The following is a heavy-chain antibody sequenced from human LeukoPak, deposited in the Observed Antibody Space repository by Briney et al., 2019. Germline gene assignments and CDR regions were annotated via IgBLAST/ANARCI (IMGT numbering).Heavy chain of an antibody. Sequence: GGSLRLSCAASGFTFSSYAMSWVRQAPGKGLEWVSAISGSGGSTYYADSVKGRFTISRDNSKNTLYLQMNSLRAEDTAVYYCAKFSRYCSGGSCYYYYGMDVWGQGTTVTVSS. J-gene: IGHJ6*02. CDR3: AKFSRYCSGGSCYYYYGMDV. V-gene: IGHV3-23*01. CDR1: GFTFSSYA. CDR2: ISGSGGST. D-gene: IGHD2-15*01.